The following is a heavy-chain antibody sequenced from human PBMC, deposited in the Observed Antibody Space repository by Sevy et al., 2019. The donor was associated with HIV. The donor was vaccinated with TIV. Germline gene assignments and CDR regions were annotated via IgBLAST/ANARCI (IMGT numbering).Heavy chain of an antibody. D-gene: IGHD1-26*01. CDR2: IKRKTEGATR. V-gene: IGHV3-15*01. Sequence: GGSLRLSCAASGFSFSNAWMSWVRQAPGKGLEWVVRIKRKTEGATRDFAAPVKGRLLISRDDSKNTVYLRMNSLKTEDTAVYYCTAGVGASDFDYWGQGTLVTVSS. CDR1: GFSFSNAW. CDR3: TAGVGASDFDY. J-gene: IGHJ4*02.